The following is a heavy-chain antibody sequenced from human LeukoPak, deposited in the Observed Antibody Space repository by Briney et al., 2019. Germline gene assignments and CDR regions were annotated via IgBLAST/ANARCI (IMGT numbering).Heavy chain of an antibody. CDR3: ARDEYYDILTGYLAGYFQH. CDR1: GFTFSSYS. V-gene: IGHV3-48*02. D-gene: IGHD3-9*01. J-gene: IGHJ1*01. CDR2: ISSSSSTI. Sequence: GGSLRLSCAASGFTFSSYSMNWVRQAPGKGLEWVSYISSSSSTIYYADSVKGRFTISRDNAKNSLYLQMNSLRDEDRAVYYCARDEYYDILTGYLAGYFQHWGQGTLVTVSS.